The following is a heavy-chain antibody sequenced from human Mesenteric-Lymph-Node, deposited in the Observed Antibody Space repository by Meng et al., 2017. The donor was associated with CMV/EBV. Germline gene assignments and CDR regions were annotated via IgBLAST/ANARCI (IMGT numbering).Heavy chain of an antibody. CDR3: ARDSNYWFDP. CDR1: GGSISSGGYS. J-gene: IGHJ5*02. D-gene: IGHD4-11*01. CDR2: IYYSGST. Sequence: LTCPVSGGSISSGGYSWSWIRQHPGKGLEWIGYIYYSGSTYYNPSLKSRVTISVDTSKNQFSLKLSSVTAADTAVYYCARDSNYWFDPWGQGTLVTVSS. V-gene: IGHV4-31*03.